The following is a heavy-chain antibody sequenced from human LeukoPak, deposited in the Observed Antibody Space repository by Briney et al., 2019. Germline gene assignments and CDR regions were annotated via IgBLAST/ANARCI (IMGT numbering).Heavy chain of an antibody. D-gene: IGHD1-26*01. J-gene: IGHJ4*02. Sequence: GESLKISCKGSGYSFTSYWIGWVRQMPGKGLEWMGIIYPSDSDTRYSPSFQGQVTISADKSISTAYLQWSSLKASDTAMYYCARQRTYSGSYSDYWGQGTLVTVSS. CDR3: ARQRTYSGSYSDY. CDR1: GYSFTSYW. V-gene: IGHV5-51*01. CDR2: IYPSDSDT.